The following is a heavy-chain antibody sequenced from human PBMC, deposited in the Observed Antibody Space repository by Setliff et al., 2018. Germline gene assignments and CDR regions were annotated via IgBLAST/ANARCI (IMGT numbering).Heavy chain of an antibody. CDR3: ARGLDSGGWWSHRPYYFDN. Sequence: SETLSLTCIVSADSMNNNFWTWIRRPPGKGLEWIGYIYYSGSTNYNPSLKSRVTISMDTSKNQFSLRLTSMTAADTGVYYCARGLDSGGWWSHRPYYFDNWGQGTVVTVSS. V-gene: IGHV4-59*08. J-gene: IGHJ4*02. CDR1: ADSMNNNF. D-gene: IGHD3-22*01. CDR2: IYYSGST.